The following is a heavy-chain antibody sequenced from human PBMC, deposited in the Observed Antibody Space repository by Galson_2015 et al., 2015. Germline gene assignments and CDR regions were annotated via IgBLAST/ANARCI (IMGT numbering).Heavy chain of an antibody. CDR1: GFTFSSYG. J-gene: IGHJ6*03. CDR2: IWYDGSNK. D-gene: IGHD2-2*02. V-gene: IGHV3-33*01. Sequence: SLRLSCAASGFTFSSYGMQWVRQAPGKGLEWVAVIWYDGSNKYYADSVKGRFTISRDNSKNTLYLQMNSLRAEDTAVYYCARGPGYCSSTSGYSYYYYMDVSGKATAVTVSS. CDR3: ARGPGYCSSTSGYSYYYYMDV.